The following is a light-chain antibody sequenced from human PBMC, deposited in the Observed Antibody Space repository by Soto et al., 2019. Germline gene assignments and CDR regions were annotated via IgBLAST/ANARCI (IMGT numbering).Light chain of an antibody. V-gene: IGKV1-39*01. Sequence: DIQMTQSPSSLSASVGERVTITCRASQTISFYLNWYQQKPGKPPKLLIYAASNLLSGVPLRFSGSGSGTDFTLTISSLQPEDFATYYCQQSHSTPRTFGHGTKVEVK. J-gene: IGKJ1*01. CDR3: QQSHSTPRT. CDR1: QTISFY. CDR2: AAS.